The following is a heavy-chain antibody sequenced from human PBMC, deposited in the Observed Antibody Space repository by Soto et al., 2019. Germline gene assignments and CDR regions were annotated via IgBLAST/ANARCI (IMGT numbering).Heavy chain of an antibody. CDR3: AKDTGGYSSSSGNYYYYMDV. CDR1: GFTFDDYA. J-gene: IGHJ6*03. Sequence: EVQLVESGGGLVQPGRSLRLSCAASGFTFDDYAMHWVRQAPGKGLEWVSGISWNSGSIGYADSVKGRFTISRDNAKKSLYLQMNSLRAEDTALYYCAKDTGGYSSSSGNYYYYMDVWGKGTTVTVSS. D-gene: IGHD6-6*01. CDR2: ISWNSGSI. V-gene: IGHV3-9*01.